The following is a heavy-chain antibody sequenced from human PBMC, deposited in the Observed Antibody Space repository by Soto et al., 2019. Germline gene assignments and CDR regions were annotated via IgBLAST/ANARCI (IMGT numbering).Heavy chain of an antibody. CDR1: GFTFNTYG. Sequence: GGSLRLSCATSGFTFNTYGMAWVRQAPGKGLEWLSAISSDGGSTYYADSVKGRFMISRDNSKNTLSLQMNSLRVDDTAIYYCAKGVRASGSYDYWGQGALVTVSS. D-gene: IGHD1-26*01. V-gene: IGHV3-23*01. J-gene: IGHJ4*02. CDR2: ISSDGGST. CDR3: AKGVRASGSYDY.